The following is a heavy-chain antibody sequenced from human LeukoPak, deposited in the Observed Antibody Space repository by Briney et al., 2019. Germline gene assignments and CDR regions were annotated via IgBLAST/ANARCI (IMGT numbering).Heavy chain of an antibody. CDR2: IIPIFGTA. Sequence: ASVKVSCKASGGTFSSYAISWVRQAPGQGLEWMGGIIPIFGTANYAQKFQGRVTITADESTSTAYMELSSLRSEDTVVYYCASTYYDYLGDFDYWGQGTLVTVYS. CDR1: GGTFSSYA. CDR3: ASTYYDYLGDFDY. V-gene: IGHV1-69*01. D-gene: IGHD3-3*01. J-gene: IGHJ4*02.